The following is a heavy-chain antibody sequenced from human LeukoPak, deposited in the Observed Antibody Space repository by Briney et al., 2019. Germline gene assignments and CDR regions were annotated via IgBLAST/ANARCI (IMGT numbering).Heavy chain of an antibody. CDR1: GFTFSSYS. CDR3: AKVSDPVRTRGGYYYYYYYMDV. D-gene: IGHD3-10*01. V-gene: IGHV3-21*01. Sequence: PGGSLRLSCAASGFTFSSYSMSWVRQAPGKGLEWVSSISSSSSYIYYADSVKGRFTISRDNAKNSLYLQMNSLRAEDTAVYYCAKVSDPVRTRGGYYYYYYYMDVWGKGTTVTISS. CDR2: ISSSSSYI. J-gene: IGHJ6*03.